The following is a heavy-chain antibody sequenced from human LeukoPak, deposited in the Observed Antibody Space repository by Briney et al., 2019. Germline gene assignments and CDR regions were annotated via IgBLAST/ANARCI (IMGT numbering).Heavy chain of an antibody. D-gene: IGHD4-17*01. V-gene: IGHV1-58*01. Sequence: GASVKVSCKASGFTFATSAVQWVRRARGQRLEWVGWIVVGSVNTNYAQKFQERVTITRDMSTSTAYMELSSLRSEDTAVYYCAATLTVTTGSTYYGMDVWGQGTTVTVSS. CDR3: AATLTVTTGSTYYGMDV. CDR2: IVVGSVNT. J-gene: IGHJ6*02. CDR1: GFTFATSA.